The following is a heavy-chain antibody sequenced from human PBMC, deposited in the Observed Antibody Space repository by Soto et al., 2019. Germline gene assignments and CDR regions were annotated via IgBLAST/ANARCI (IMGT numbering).Heavy chain of an antibody. CDR1: GYSFTSYA. CDR3: ARESTSHNYYYYGMDV. CDR2: INAGSGYT. Sequence: ASVKVSCKASGYSFTSYAMHWVRQAPGQRLEWLGWINAGSGYTAYSQKFQGRVTLTRDTSATTAYMELSSLRSEDTAVYYCARESTSHNYYYYGMDVWGQGTTVTVSS. V-gene: IGHV1-3*01. J-gene: IGHJ6*02.